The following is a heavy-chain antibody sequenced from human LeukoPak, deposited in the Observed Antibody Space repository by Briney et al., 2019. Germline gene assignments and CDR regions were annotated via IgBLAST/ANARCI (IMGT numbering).Heavy chain of an antibody. V-gene: IGHV3-15*07. Sequence: PGGSLRLSCAASGFTFSHAWMNWVRQAPGKGLEWVGRVKSKTDGGTTDYTAPVKGRFTISRDESKNTLYLRMNNLKTEDTAVYYCTTHLTNHLLREAIFKVVPGYGMDVWGQGTAVTVSS. CDR3: TTHLTNHLLREAIFKVVPGYGMDV. CDR2: VKSKTDGGTT. D-gene: IGHD3-3*01. J-gene: IGHJ6*02. CDR1: GFTFSHAW.